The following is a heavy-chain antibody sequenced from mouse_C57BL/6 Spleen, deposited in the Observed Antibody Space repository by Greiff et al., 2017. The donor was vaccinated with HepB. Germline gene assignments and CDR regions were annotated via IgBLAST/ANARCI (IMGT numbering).Heavy chain of an antibody. D-gene: IGHD1-1*01. CDR1: GFTFSDYG. CDR3: ARYDGSDYWYFDD. CDR2: ISPGSGTT. Sequence: VQLLQSGAGLVKPGASLKLSCTASGFTFSDYGMHWVRQAPEKGLEWVGYISPGSGTTNYADKFKGRVTITGDNATNTPFLQMTSLTSEDTAVYYCARYDGSDYWYFDDWGKGTTVTVSA. V-gene: IGHV5-17*01. J-gene: IGHJ1*03.